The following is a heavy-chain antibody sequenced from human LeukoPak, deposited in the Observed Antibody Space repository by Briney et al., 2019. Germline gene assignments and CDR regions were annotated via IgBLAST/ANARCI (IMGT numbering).Heavy chain of an antibody. CDR3: ARDWVYYGSGSDYYGMDV. D-gene: IGHD3-10*01. CDR1: GYTFTSYG. CDR2: ISAYNGNT. Sequence: ASVKVSCKASGYTFTSYGISWVQQAPGQGLEWMGWISAYNGNTNYAQKLQGRVTMTTDTSTSTAYMELRSLRSDDTAVYYCARDWVYYGSGSDYYGMDVWGQGTTVTVSS. J-gene: IGHJ6*02. V-gene: IGHV1-18*01.